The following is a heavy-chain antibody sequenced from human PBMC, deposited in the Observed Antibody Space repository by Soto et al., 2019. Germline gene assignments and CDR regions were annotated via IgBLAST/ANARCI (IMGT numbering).Heavy chain of an antibody. D-gene: IGHD3-3*01. CDR1: GGSISSADYY. V-gene: IGHV4-31*01. Sequence: QVQLQESGPGLVKPSQTLSLTCSVSGGSISSADYYWNWIRQHPGKGLEWIGYIYYSGNTYYNPSLKRHATLSLDTSNSQFSLEVSSVTAADTAVYYCARTKHWNGPLDSWGQGILVTVSS. J-gene: IGHJ4*02. CDR3: ARTKHWNGPLDS. CDR2: IYYSGNT.